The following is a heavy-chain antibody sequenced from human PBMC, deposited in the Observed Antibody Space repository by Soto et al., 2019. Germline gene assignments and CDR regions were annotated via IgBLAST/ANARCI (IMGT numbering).Heavy chain of an antibody. CDR3: ARSLSVRRVLDY. CDR2: IYYSGST. D-gene: IGHD3-10*01. J-gene: IGHJ4*02. CDR1: GGSISSGDYY. V-gene: IGHV4-30-4*01. Sequence: SETLSLTCTVSGGSISSGDYYWSWIRQPPGKGLEWIGYIYYSGSTYYNPSLKSRVTISVDTSKNQFSLKLSSVTAADTAVYYCARSLSVRRVLDYWGQGTLVTVSS.